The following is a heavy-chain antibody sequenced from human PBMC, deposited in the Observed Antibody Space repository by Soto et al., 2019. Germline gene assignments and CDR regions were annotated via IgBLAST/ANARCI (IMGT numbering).Heavy chain of an antibody. V-gene: IGHV5-51*01. CDR3: ARHPVGYSSGWYFYFDY. CDR1: GYSLTSYW. J-gene: IGHJ4*02. Sequence: PGESLKISCQGSGYSLTSYWIGWVRQMPGKGLEWMGIIYPGDSDTRYSPSFQGQVTISADKSISTAYLQWSSLKASDTAMYYCARHPVGYSSGWYFYFDYWGQGTLVTVSS. CDR2: IYPGDSDT. D-gene: IGHD6-19*01.